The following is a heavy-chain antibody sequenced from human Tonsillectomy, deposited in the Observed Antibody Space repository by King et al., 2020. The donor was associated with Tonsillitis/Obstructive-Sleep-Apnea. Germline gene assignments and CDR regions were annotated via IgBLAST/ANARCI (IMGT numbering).Heavy chain of an antibody. V-gene: IGHV3-48*03. CDR1: GFTFSSDE. CDR2: ISRSGSAR. CDR3: ARGTWSSYFDY. J-gene: IGHJ4*02. D-gene: IGHD3-10*01. Sequence: QLVQSGGGLVQPGGSLRLSCAASGFTFSSDEMNWVRQAPGKGLQWVSYISRSGSARFYADSVKGRFTISRDNAKKSLYLQMNSLRAGDTAVYYCARGTWSSYFDYWGQGTLVTVSS.